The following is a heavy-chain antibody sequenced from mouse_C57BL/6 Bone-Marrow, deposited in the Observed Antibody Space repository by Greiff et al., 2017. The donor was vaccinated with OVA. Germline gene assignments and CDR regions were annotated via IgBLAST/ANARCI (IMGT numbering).Heavy chain of an antibody. V-gene: IGHV5-17*01. Sequence: EVKLVESGGGLVKPGGSLKLSCAASGFTFSDYGMHWVRQAPEKGLGWVAYISSGSSTIYYADTVKGRFTISRDNAKNTLFLQMTSLRSEDTAMYYCARGSFAYWGQGTLVTVSA. J-gene: IGHJ3*01. CDR1: GFTFSDYG. CDR2: ISSGSSTI. CDR3: ARGSFAY.